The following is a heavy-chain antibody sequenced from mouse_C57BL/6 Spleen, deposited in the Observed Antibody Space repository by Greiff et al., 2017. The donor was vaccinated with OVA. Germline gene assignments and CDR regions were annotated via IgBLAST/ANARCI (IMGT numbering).Heavy chain of an antibody. CDR1: GFNIKDYY. D-gene: IGHD2-4*01. CDR3: ARYYDYPSFDY. V-gene: IGHV14-2*01. J-gene: IGHJ2*01. CDR2: IDPEDGEP. Sequence: VQLQPSGAELVKPGASVKLSCTASGFNIKDYYMHWVMQRTEQGLVWIGRIDPEDGEPKYAPKFQGKATITADTSSNTAYLQLSSLTSEDTAVYYCARYYDYPSFDYWGQGTTLTVSS.